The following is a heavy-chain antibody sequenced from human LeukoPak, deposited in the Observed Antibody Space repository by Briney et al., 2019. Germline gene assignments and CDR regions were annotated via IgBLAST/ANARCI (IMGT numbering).Heavy chain of an antibody. V-gene: IGHV3-23*01. Sequence: GGSLRLSCAASGFTFSSYAMSWVRQAPGKGLEWVSGINNVSGGTYNPDSVKGRFTISRDNSKNTLYLQMNSLRAEDTTVYYCASARNGYWGQGALVTVSS. CDR2: INNVSGGT. CDR1: GFTFSSYA. J-gene: IGHJ4*02. D-gene: IGHD2-8*01. CDR3: ASARNGY.